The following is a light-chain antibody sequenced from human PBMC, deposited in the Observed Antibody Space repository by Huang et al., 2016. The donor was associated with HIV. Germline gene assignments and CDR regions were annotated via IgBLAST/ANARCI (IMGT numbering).Light chain of an antibody. Sequence: DVVMAQSPLSLPVTLGQPASISCMSGQSLVHSDGNIYLNWFHQRPGTSPRRLNYKVSNRDSGVPDRFSGMGSGTDFALKISRVEAEDVGLYYCMQGTHWPWTFGQGTKVEI. J-gene: IGKJ1*01. CDR1: QSLVHSDGNIY. CDR3: MQGTHWPWT. CDR2: KVS. V-gene: IGKV2-30*02.